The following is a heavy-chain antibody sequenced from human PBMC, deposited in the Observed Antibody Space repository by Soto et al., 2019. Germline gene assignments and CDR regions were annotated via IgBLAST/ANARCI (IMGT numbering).Heavy chain of an antibody. CDR2: ISYDGSNK. V-gene: IGHV3-30-3*01. CDR1: GFTFSSYA. D-gene: IGHD4-17*01. CDR3: ARDRMTTVTCADY. Sequence: QVQLVESGGGVVQPGRSLRLSCAASGFTFSSYAMHWVRQAPGKGLEWVAVISYDGSNKYYADSVKGRFTISRDNSKNTLYLQMNSLRAEDTAVYYCARDRMTTVTCADYWGQGTLVTVSA. J-gene: IGHJ4*02.